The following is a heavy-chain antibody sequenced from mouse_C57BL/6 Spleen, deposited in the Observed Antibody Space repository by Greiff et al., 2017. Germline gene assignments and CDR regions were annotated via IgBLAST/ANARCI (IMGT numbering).Heavy chain of an antibody. V-gene: IGHV1-26*01. CDR1: GYTFTDYY. CDR3: AGFTTVVSPFAY. Sequence: EVQLHQSGPELVKPGASVKISCKASGYTFTDYYMNWVKQSHGKSLEWIGDINPNNGGTSYNQKFKGKATLTVDKSSSTAYMELRSLTSEDSAVYYCAGFTTVVSPFAYWGQGTLVTVSA. CDR2: INPNNGGT. J-gene: IGHJ3*01. D-gene: IGHD1-1*01.